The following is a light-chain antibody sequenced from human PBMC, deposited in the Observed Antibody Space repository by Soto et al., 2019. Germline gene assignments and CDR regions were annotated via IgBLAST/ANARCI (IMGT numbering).Light chain of an antibody. Sequence: QSVLTQPPSASGTPGQRVTISCSGSSSNIGNFYVYWYQQLPGTAPKLLIYKNNQRPLGVPARFSGSKSGTSASPAISGLRSEDEADYYCAAWDDSLSGPGVFGGGTQLTVL. CDR3: AAWDDSLSGPGV. V-gene: IGLV1-47*01. CDR1: SSNIGNFY. CDR2: KNN. J-gene: IGLJ7*01.